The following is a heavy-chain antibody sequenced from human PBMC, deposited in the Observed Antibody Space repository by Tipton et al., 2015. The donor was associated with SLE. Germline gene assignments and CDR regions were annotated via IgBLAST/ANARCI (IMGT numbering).Heavy chain of an antibody. V-gene: IGHV4-34*01. CDR2: INHSGST. CDR3: ASGVFDL. J-gene: IGHJ2*01. CDR1: GGSFSGYY. Sequence: LRLSCAVYGGSFSGYYWSWIRQPPGKGLEWIGEINHSGSTNYNPSLKSRVTISVDTSKNQFSLKLSSVTAADTAVYYCASGVFDLWGRGTLVTVSS.